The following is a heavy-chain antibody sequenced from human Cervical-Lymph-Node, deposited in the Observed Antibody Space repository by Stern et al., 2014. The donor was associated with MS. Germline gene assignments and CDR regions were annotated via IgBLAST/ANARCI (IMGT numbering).Heavy chain of an antibody. V-gene: IGHV5-51*03. CDR1: GYSFTSYW. J-gene: IGHJ5*02. CDR3: ARTRYSSSWYTFDP. CDR2: VDPGASDT. Sequence: EVQLVESGAEVKKPGESLKISCTGSGYSFTSYWIAWVRHMPGKGLEWMGIVDPGASDTIYSPSFQGQVSISADKSTSTAYLQWSSLKASDTAMYYCARTRYSSSWYTFDPWGQGTLVTVSS. D-gene: IGHD6-13*01.